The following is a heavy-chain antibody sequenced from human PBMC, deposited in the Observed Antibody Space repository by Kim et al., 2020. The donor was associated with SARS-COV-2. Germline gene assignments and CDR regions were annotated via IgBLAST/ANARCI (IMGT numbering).Heavy chain of an antibody. CDR1: GDSVSSNSAA. Sequence: SQTLSLTCAISGDSVSSNSAAWNWIRQSPSRGLEWLGRTYYRSKWYNDYAVSVKSRITINPDTSKNQFSLQLNSVTPEDTAVYYCARVEWQWLGYNGYNWFDPWGQGTLVTVSS. V-gene: IGHV6-1*01. D-gene: IGHD6-19*01. CDR3: ARVEWQWLGYNGYNWFDP. J-gene: IGHJ5*02. CDR2: TYYRSKWYN.